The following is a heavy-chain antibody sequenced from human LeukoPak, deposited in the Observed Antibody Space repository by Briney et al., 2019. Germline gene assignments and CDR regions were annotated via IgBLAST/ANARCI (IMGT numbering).Heavy chain of an antibody. CDR2: IGSGGTTI. D-gene: IGHD3-9*01. CDR3: ARDLMPYVDPEYFDH. V-gene: IGHV3-48*03. J-gene: IGHJ4*02. Sequence: GGSLRLSCEASGFTFSNFAMNWVRQAPGKGLEWISFIGSGGTTISYAESVRGRFTISRDNARNSLFLQMNSLRVEDTAVYYCARDLMPYVDPEYFDHWGQGTLVTVSS. CDR1: GFTFSNFA.